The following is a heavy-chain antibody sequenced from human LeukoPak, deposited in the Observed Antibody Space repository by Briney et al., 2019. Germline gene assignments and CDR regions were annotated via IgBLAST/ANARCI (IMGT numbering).Heavy chain of an antibody. CDR1: GFTFSASW. Sequence: PGGSLRLSCVASGFTFSASWVTWVRQAPGKGLEWVANIDKHGSGKYYADSLKGRLAISRDYAKNSVFLQMSSLRAEDTSVYYCARDAGWCYYDLWGQGTPVTVSS. CDR3: ARDAGWCYYDL. CDR2: IDKHGSGK. J-gene: IGHJ4*02. D-gene: IGHD2-8*02. V-gene: IGHV3-7*01.